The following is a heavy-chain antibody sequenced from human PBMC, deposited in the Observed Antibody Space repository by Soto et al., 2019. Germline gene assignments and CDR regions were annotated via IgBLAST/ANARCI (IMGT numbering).Heavy chain of an antibody. CDR2: SRTRADNYAT. J-gene: IGHJ4*02. V-gene: IGHV3-72*01. CDR1: GITFSDHD. CDR3: VLWVRGIINY. D-gene: IGHD3-10*01. Sequence: EVQLVESGGGLVQPGGSLRLYCAISGITFSDHDIDWVRQAAGKGLEWLGRSRTRADNYATDYAASVKGRFTFSRDDSKSSLSLQMRSLKTGDTAMYYCVLWVRGIINYWGQGTLVTVSS.